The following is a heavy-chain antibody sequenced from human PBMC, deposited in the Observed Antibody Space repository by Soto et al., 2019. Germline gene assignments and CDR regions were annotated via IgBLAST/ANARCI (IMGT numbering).Heavy chain of an antibody. CDR3: ARSSTVRNWFDP. D-gene: IGHD4-17*01. Sequence: ASVKVSCKASGYTFTSYAMHWVRQAPGQRLEWMGWINAGNGNTKYSQKFQGRVTITRDTSASPAYMELSSLRSEDTAVYYCARSSTVRNWFDPWGQGTLVTVSS. V-gene: IGHV1-3*01. CDR2: INAGNGNT. J-gene: IGHJ5*02. CDR1: GYTFTSYA.